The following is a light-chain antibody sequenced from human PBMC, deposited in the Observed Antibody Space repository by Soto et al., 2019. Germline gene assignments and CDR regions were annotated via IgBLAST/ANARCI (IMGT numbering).Light chain of an antibody. V-gene: IGKV1-39*01. CDR1: QRISTY. J-gene: IGKJ1*01. CDR2: SAS. CDR3: QQCYSSPRT. Sequence: DIQMTQSPSTLSSGVGDRVTITCRASQRISTYFNWYQQKPAKAPTLLIYSASSLQSGVPSRFSGGGSGTDFTLTINTLQPEDFATYFCQQCYSSPRTFGQGTKVEIK.